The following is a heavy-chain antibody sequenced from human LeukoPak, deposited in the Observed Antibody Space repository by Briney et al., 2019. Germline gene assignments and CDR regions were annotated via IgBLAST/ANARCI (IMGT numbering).Heavy chain of an antibody. Sequence: PGGSLRLSCAAFGFTFSSYEMNWVRQAPGRGLEGVSYISSSGSIIYYVDSVKGRFTISRDNAKNSLYLQMNSLRAEDTAVYYCARELPAYGGYDGSGYLDYWGQGTLVTVSS. CDR2: ISSSGSII. CDR1: GFTFSSYE. D-gene: IGHD3-22*01. CDR3: ARELPAYGGYDGSGYLDY. J-gene: IGHJ4*02. V-gene: IGHV3-48*03.